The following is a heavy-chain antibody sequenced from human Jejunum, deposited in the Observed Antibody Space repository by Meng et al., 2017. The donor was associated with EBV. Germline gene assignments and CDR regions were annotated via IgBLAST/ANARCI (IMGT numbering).Heavy chain of an antibody. CDR1: RFTFSSYS. CDR3: ARERDITFWYFDY. V-gene: IGHV3-30-3*01. CDR2: SSSNGNTQ. Sequence: QVQLGESGGGLVQHGRSLRLAGAASRFTFSSYSMHWVRQAPGKGLEWVAVSSSNGNTQYYADYVRGRFTISRDNSKSTLFLQANNLRPEDTAIYYCARERDITFWYFDYWVQGALVTVAS. D-gene: IGHD3-16*01. J-gene: IGHJ4*02.